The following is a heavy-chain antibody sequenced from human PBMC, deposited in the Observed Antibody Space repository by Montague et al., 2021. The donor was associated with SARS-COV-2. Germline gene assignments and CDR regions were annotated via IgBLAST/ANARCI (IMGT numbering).Heavy chain of an antibody. CDR1: GFSLNTSGLC. Sequence: PALVKPTQTLTLTCTFSGFSLNTSGLCVSWIRQPPGKALEWLARIYWDSYKYYSTSLKTRLTISKDTSKNQVVLTMTNMDPVDTATYYCARTYSPSAVAVDYWGQGTLVTVSS. CDR2: IYWDSYK. D-gene: IGHD6-19*01. CDR3: ARTYSPSAVAVDY. V-gene: IGHV2-70*11. J-gene: IGHJ4*02.